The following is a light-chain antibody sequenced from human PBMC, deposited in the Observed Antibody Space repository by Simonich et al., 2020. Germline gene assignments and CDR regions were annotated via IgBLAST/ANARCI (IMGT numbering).Light chain of an antibody. J-gene: IGLJ3*02. CDR1: VLAKKY. CDR3: YSAADNNLV. CDR2: KDS. Sequence: SYELTQPSSVSVSPGQTARITCSGDVLAKKYARWFQQQPGQAPVLVIYKDSERPSGNPERFSGSSSGTTVTLTISGAQVEDEADYYCYSAADNNLVFGGGTKLTVL. V-gene: IGLV3-27*01.